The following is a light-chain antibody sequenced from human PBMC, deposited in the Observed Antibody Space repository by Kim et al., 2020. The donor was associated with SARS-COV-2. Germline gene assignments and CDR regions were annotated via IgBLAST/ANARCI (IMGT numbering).Light chain of an antibody. CDR3: QVWDSSSDHNV. CDR2: YDS. V-gene: IGLV3-21*04. Sequence: APGKTARITCGGNNIGSKSVHWYPQKPGQAPVLVIYYDSDRPSGIPERFSGSNSGNTATLTISRVEAGDEADYYCQVWDSSSDHNVFGSGTKVTVL. J-gene: IGLJ6*01. CDR1: NIGSKS.